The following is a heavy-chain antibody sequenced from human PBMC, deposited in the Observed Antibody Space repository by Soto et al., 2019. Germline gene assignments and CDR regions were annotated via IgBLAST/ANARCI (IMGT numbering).Heavy chain of an antibody. D-gene: IGHD2-15*01. CDR1: GFSLSTSGVG. J-gene: IGHJ4*02. CDR2: IYWDDDK. V-gene: IGHV2-5*02. CDR3: LLSRWRFRSFVY. Sequence: ASDPTLVNPTQTLTLTCTLSGFSLSTSGVGVGWIRKPPGKALEWLALIYWDDDKRYSPSLKSRLTVTKDTSKNQVAMTMTNMDPVDTSTFCCLLSRWRFRSFVYWGQGILVTVS.